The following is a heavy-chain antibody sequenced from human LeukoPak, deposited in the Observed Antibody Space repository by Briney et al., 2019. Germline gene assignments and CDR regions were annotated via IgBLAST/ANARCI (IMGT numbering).Heavy chain of an antibody. CDR2: IRAYNGNT. D-gene: IGHD3-22*01. CDR3: ARDFDTMRPFDY. Sequence: ASVKVSCKASAYTFTSYGISWVRQPPGQGLEWMGWIRAYNGNTNYAQKLQGRVTMTTDTSTSKAYMELSRLTSDDTAVYYCARDFDTMRPFDYWGQGTLVTVSS. J-gene: IGHJ4*02. V-gene: IGHV1-18*01. CDR1: AYTFTSYG.